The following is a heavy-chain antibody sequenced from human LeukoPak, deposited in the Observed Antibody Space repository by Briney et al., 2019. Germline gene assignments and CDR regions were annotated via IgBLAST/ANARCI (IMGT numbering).Heavy chain of an antibody. D-gene: IGHD6-19*01. CDR2: IKSKTDGGTT. CDR1: GFTFTNAW. V-gene: IGHV3-15*01. CDR3: TTDLYSSGWYDY. J-gene: IGHJ4*02. Sequence: GGSLRLSCAASGFTFTNAWMSWVRQAPGKGLEWVGRIKSKTDGGTTDYAAPVKGRFTISRDDSKNTLYPQMNSLKTEDTAVYYCTTDLYSSGWYDYWGQGTLVTVSS.